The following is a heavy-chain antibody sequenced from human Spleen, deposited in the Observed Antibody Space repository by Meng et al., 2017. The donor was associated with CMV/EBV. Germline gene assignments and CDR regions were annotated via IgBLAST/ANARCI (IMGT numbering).Heavy chain of an antibody. CDR1: GFSFTSSA. CDR3: AADHPYQLLSYFDY. CDR2: IVVGSGNT. V-gene: IGHV1-58*01. J-gene: IGHJ4*02. D-gene: IGHD2-2*01. Sequence: SVKVSCKASGFSFTSSAVQWVRQARGQRLEWIGWIVVGSGNTNYAQKFQERVTITRDMSTSTAYMELSSLRPEDTAVYYCAADHPYQLLSYFDYWGQGTLVTVSS.